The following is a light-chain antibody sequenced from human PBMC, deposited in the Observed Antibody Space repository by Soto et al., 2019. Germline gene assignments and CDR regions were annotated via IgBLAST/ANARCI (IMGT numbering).Light chain of an antibody. Sequence: EIVLTQSPATLSLSPGERATLSCRASQSVSSYLAWYQQKPGQAPRLLIYDASNRATGIPARFSGSGSGTDFTHTISSLEPEDFAVYHCQQRSNWPLTFGGGTKVEIK. J-gene: IGKJ4*01. V-gene: IGKV3-11*01. CDR3: QQRSNWPLT. CDR1: QSVSSY. CDR2: DAS.